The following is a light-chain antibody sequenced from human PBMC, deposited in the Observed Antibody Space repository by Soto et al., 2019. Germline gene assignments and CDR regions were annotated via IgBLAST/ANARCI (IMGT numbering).Light chain of an antibody. V-gene: IGKV3-11*01. CDR1: QSFRGL. CDR2: DAY. J-gene: IGKJ5*01. Sequence: EGVLTQSPVTLSFSPGERATLSCRASQSFRGLLAWYQQKPGQAPRLLIYDAYNRATGIPPRFSGSGSGTDFTLTISSLEPEDSAVYYCQQRHMWPITFGQGTRLEIK. CDR3: QQRHMWPIT.